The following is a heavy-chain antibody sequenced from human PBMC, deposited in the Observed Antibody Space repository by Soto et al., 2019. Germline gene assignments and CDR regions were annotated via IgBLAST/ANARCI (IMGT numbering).Heavy chain of an antibody. Sequence: GSLRLSCXASGFTFSSYAMHWVRQAPGKGLEWVAVISYDGSNKYYADSVKGRFTISRDNSKNTLYLQMNSLRAEDTAVYYCARENYYGSGSFGNYYYYGMDVWGQGTTVTVSS. CDR3: ARENYYGSGSFGNYYYYGMDV. D-gene: IGHD3-10*01. CDR1: GFTFSSYA. J-gene: IGHJ6*02. V-gene: IGHV3-30-3*01. CDR2: ISYDGSNK.